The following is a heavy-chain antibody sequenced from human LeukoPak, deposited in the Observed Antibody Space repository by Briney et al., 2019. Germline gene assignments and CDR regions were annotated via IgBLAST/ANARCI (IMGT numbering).Heavy chain of an antibody. Sequence: PSETLSLTCTVSGGSISSSNYYWGWIRQPPGKGLEWIGTIYYSGSTYYNPSLKSRVTISVDTSKNQFSLKLSSVTAADTAVYYCARSSILDHWGQGTLATVSS. CDR2: IYYSGST. CDR1: GGSISSSNYY. D-gene: IGHD3-9*01. V-gene: IGHV4-39*01. CDR3: ARSSILDH. J-gene: IGHJ4*02.